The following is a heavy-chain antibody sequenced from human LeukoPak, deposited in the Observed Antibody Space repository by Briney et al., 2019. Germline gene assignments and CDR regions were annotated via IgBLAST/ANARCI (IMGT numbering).Heavy chain of an antibody. CDR1: GGSISSSSNY. V-gene: IGHV4-39*07. D-gene: IGHD2-21*01. Sequence: SETLSLTCTVSGGSISSSSNYGGWIRQPPGKGLEWIGSIYYSGRTHYNPSLKSRVTISVDTSKNQFSLKLSSVTAADTAVYYCARLRLDGGDNYDYWGQGTLVTVSS. J-gene: IGHJ4*02. CDR2: IYYSGRT. CDR3: ARLRLDGGDNYDY.